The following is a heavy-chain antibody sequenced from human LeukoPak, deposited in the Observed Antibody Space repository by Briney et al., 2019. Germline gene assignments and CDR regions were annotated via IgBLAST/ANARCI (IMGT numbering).Heavy chain of an antibody. D-gene: IGHD3-22*01. CDR3: ARVNHDSDSVDY. V-gene: IGHV4-31*03. Sequence: SQTLSLTCTVSGGSISSGGYYWSWIRQHPGKGLEWIGYIYYSGSTYYNPSLKSRVTISVDTSKNQFSLKLSSVTAADTAVYYCARVNHDSDSVDYWGQGTLVTVSS. J-gene: IGHJ4*02. CDR1: GGSISSGGYY. CDR2: IYYSGST.